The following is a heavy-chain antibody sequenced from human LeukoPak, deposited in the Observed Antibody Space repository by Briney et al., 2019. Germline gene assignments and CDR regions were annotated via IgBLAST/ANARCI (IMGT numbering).Heavy chain of an antibody. D-gene: IGHD1-14*01. CDR1: GGSISTYY. J-gene: IGHJ6*02. V-gene: IGHV4-59*01. CDR2: IYYTGST. Sequence: PSGTLSLTCTVSGGSISTYYWSRIRQPPGKGLEWIGYIYYTGSTKYNPSLKCRVTISVDTSENQFSLKLSSVTAADMAVYYCARDGGLGTYYYYGMDVWGQGTTVTVSS. CDR3: ARDGGLGTYYYYGMDV.